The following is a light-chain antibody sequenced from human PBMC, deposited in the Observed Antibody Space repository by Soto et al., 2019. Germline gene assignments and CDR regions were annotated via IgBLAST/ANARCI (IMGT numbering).Light chain of an antibody. CDR1: SSNIGSNH. Sequence: QSVLTQPPSVSAAPGQKVTISCSGSSSNIGSNHVSWYQQLPETAPKLLIYDNNERPSGIPDRFSGSKSGTSATLGITGLQTGDEADYYCATWYNSLSAVLFGGGTKVTVL. CDR3: ATWYNSLSAVL. J-gene: IGLJ2*01. V-gene: IGLV1-51*01. CDR2: DNN.